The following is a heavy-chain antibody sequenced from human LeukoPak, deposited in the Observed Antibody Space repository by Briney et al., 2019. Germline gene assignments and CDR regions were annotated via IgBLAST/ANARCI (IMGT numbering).Heavy chain of an antibody. V-gene: IGHV3-23*01. Sequence: GGSLRLSCVASGITFSNYAVSWVRQAPGKGLDWVSVISGSAHKIRYADSVKGRFTISRDNSENIVYLQMNNLRVEDTAVYYCAGRPTGYSSGYIHWGQGTLVTVSS. CDR2: ISGSAHKI. CDR1: GITFSNYA. D-gene: IGHD5-18*01. J-gene: IGHJ4*02. CDR3: AGRPTGYSSGYIH.